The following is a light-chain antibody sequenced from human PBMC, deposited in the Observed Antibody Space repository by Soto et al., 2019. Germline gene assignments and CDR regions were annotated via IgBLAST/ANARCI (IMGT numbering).Light chain of an antibody. CDR1: NSNIGTNT. Sequence: QSVLTQPPSASGTPGQGVTISCSGSNSNIGTNTVNWYQQLPGTAPRLLIYTNNQRPSGVPQRFSGSKTGTSASLAAGGLQSEDGADYYCAAWDDSLGAYVFGTGTKVTVL. J-gene: IGLJ1*01. V-gene: IGLV1-44*01. CDR2: TNN. CDR3: AAWDDSLGAYV.